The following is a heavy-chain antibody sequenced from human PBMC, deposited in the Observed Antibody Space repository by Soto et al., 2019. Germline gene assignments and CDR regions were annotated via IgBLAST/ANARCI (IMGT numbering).Heavy chain of an antibody. J-gene: IGHJ5*02. CDR2: IFYTGST. D-gene: IGHD3-3*01. CDR3: AIVDFSIFVVAAPPVGWFDP. Sequence: QVHLQESGPGLVKPSQTLSLTCTVSGGFVNSVNNYWSWIRQPPGRGLEWLGSIFYTGSTYYNPSTRSRITTAPHTTKTRSSLMLTSVTSAVTAVYYCAIVDFSIFVVAAPPVGWFDPWGQGTLVTVSS. V-gene: IGHV4-30-4*01. CDR1: GGFVNSVNNY.